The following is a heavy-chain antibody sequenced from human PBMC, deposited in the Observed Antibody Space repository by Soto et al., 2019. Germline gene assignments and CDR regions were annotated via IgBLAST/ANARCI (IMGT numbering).Heavy chain of an antibody. D-gene: IGHD1-1*01. Sequence: QVHLVQSGAEVKKPGASVKVSCKASGYTFTSYGITWVRQAPGQGLEWMGWISAHNGNTDYAQKLPGRVIVTRDTSTSTAYMELRSLRSDGTAVYYCARGRYGDYWGQGALVTVSS. CDR1: GYTFTSYG. J-gene: IGHJ4*02. CDR3: ARGRYGDY. CDR2: ISAHNGNT. V-gene: IGHV1-18*01.